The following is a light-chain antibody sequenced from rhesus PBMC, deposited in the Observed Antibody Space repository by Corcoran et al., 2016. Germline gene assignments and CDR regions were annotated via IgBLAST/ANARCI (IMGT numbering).Light chain of an antibody. J-gene: IGKJ2*01. CDR1: QSLLYSSNSKNY. CDR3: QQYYNSPYS. Sequence: DILMTQSPDSLAVSLGEGVTINCKSSQSLLYSSNSKNYFAWYQQKPGRASKLLLYWASSRESGVPQRFSGSGSGTDFTLTISGLQAEDVAVYYCQQYYNSPYSFGQGTKVEIK. V-gene: IGKV4-1*01. CDR2: WAS.